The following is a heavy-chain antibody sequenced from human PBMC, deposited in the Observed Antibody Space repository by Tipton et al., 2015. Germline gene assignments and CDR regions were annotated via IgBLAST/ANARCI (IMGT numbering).Heavy chain of an antibody. D-gene: IGHD5-18*01. CDR2: ISSSGSTI. J-gene: IGHJ4*02. Sequence: SLRLSCAASGFTFSSYEMSWVRQAPGKGLEWVSYISSSGSTIYYADSVKGRFTISRDNAKNLLYLQMNSLRAEDTAVYYCAKEITSYGYVGFDYWGQGTLVTVSS. CDR1: GFTFSSYE. CDR3: AKEITSYGYVGFDY. V-gene: IGHV3-48*03.